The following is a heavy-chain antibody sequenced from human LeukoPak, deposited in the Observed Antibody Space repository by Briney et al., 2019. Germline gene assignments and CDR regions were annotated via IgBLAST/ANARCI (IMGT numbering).Heavy chain of an antibody. Sequence: GGSLRLSCAASGFTVSNNYMSWVRLAPGKGLEWVSIIYSGGSTYYADSVKGRFTISRDNSKNTLYLQMDSLRAEDTAVYYCARRGIAVAGNYFDYWGQGTLVTVSS. J-gene: IGHJ4*02. CDR3: ARRGIAVAGNYFDY. CDR1: GFTVSNNY. CDR2: IYSGGST. D-gene: IGHD6-19*01. V-gene: IGHV3-66*04.